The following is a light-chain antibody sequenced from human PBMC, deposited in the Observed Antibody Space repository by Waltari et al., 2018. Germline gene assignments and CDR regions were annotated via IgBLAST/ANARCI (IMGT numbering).Light chain of an antibody. CDR1: QTISTTY. CDR2: GAS. V-gene: IGKV3-20*01. CDR3: QQYDISPLT. J-gene: IGKJ4*01. Sequence: EIVLTQSPGTLSLSPGEIATLYCRAIQTISTTYLAWYPQQPDQAPTLVIHGASSRATGIPDRFSGSGSGTDLSLTISSLEPEDFAVYYCQQYDISPLTFGGGTKVEIK.